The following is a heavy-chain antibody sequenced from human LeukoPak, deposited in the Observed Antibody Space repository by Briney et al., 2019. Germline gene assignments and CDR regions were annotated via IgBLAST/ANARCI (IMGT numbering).Heavy chain of an antibody. V-gene: IGHV3-33*06. CDR2: IWYDGTEK. D-gene: IGHD6-13*01. CDR1: GLTFRNYA. Sequence: PGRSLRLSCAASGLTFRNYAMHWVRQAPGGGLEWVAVIWYDGTEKYYAASVMGRFTISRDNSKNTLYLQMYSLRAEDTAVYYCAKDTYSKGDYFDYWGQGTLVTVSS. J-gene: IGHJ4*02. CDR3: AKDTYSKGDYFDY.